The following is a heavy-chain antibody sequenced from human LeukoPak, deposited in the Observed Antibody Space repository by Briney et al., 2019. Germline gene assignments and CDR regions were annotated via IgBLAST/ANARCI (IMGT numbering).Heavy chain of an antibody. CDR2: IYYRGST. V-gene: IGHV4-59*01. CDR3: ARHEYSSSFWFDP. J-gene: IGHJ5*02. Sequence: SETLSLTCTVSSGSISSYYWSWIRQPPGKGLEWIGYIYYRGSTNYNPSLKSRVTISVDTSKNQFSLKLSSVTAADTAVYYCARHEYSSSFWFDPWGQGTLVTVSS. D-gene: IGHD6-6*01. CDR1: SGSISSYY.